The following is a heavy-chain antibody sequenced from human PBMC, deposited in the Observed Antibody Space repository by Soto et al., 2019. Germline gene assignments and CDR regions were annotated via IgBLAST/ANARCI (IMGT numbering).Heavy chain of an antibody. D-gene: IGHD3-16*01. Sequence: QVQLVESGGGVVQPGRSLRLSCAASGFTFSSYGMQWVRQAPGKGLEWVAVISYDGSNKYYADSVKGRFTISRDNSKNTLYLQMNSQRAEDRAGYYCAKVPNTKKGEYEWGVDYWGQGTLVTVSS. J-gene: IGHJ4*02. CDR3: AKVPNTKKGEYEWGVDY. CDR2: ISYDGSNK. V-gene: IGHV3-30*18. CDR1: GFTFSSYG.